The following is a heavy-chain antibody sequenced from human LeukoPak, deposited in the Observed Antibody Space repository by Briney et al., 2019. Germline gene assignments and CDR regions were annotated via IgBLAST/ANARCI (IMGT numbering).Heavy chain of an antibody. J-gene: IGHJ4*02. Sequence: SETLSLTCTVSGGSISSYYWSWIRQPPGKGLEWIGYIYYSGSTNYNPSLKSRVTISVDTSKNQFSLKLSSVTAADTAVYYCARMHSGYDVFDYWGQGTLVTVSS. CDR2: IYYSGST. CDR3: ARMHSGYDVFDY. CDR1: GGSISSYY. D-gene: IGHD5-12*01. V-gene: IGHV4-59*08.